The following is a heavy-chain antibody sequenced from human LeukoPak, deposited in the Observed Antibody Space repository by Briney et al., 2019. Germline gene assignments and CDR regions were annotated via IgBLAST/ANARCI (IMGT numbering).Heavy chain of an antibody. J-gene: IGHJ4*02. Sequence: SETLSLTCTVSGYSISSGYYWGWIRQPPGKGLEWIGSIYHSGSTYYNPSLKSRVTISVDTSKNQFSLKLSSVTAADTAVYYCARDAEGAVAGTRWGQGTLVTVSS. D-gene: IGHD6-19*01. CDR1: GYSISSGYY. CDR3: ARDAEGAVAGTR. CDR2: IYHSGST. V-gene: IGHV4-38-2*02.